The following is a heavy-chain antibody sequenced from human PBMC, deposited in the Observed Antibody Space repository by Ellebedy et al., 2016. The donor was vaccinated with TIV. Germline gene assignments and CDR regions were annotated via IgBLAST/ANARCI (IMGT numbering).Heavy chain of an antibody. V-gene: IGHV3-30-3*01. CDR3: ARPFLMVYAPFDC. CDR2: ISYDGNNK. Sequence: PGGSLRLSCAASGFTFSSYALHWVRQAPGKGLEWVAVISYDGNNKYYAESVKGRFTISRDNSKNTLYLQMNSLRAEDTAVYYCARPFLMVYAPFDCWGQGTLVTVSS. J-gene: IGHJ4*02. CDR1: GFTFSSYA. D-gene: IGHD2-8*01.